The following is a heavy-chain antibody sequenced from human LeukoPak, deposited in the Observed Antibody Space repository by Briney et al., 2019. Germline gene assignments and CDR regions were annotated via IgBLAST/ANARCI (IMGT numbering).Heavy chain of an antibody. CDR1: GFTFSSYA. CDR3: AKCPTRGYSYGYLDY. V-gene: IGHV3-23*01. CDR2: ISGSGGST. D-gene: IGHD5-18*01. J-gene: IGHJ4*02. Sequence: GGSLRLSCAASGFTFSSYAMSWVRQAPGKGREWVSAISGSGGSTYYADSVKGRFTISRDNSKNTLYLQMNSLRAEDTAVYYCAKCPTRGYSYGYLDYWGQGTLVTVSS.